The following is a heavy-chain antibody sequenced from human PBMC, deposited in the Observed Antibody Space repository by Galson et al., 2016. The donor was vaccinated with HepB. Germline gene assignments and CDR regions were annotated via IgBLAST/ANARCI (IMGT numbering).Heavy chain of an antibody. CDR3: ARRADTQRRIAGWGWGMDV. D-gene: IGHD6-19*01. CDR1: GFTFRSYW. J-gene: IGHJ6*02. Sequence: SLRLSCAASGFTFRSYWMSWVRQAPGKGLQWVANVNQDETEKYYLDSVKGRSTISRDNVKESVYLQMNSLRVEDTAVYYCARRADTQRRIAGWGWGMDVWGRGTTVTVSS. V-gene: IGHV3-7*01. CDR2: VNQDETEK.